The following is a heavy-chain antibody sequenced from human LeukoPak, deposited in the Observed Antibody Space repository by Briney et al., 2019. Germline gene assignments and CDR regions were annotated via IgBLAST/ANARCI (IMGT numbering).Heavy chain of an antibody. Sequence: GSSVKVSCKASGGTFSSYAISWVRQAPGQGLEWMGGIIPIFGTANYAQKFQGRVTITTDESTSTAYMELSSLRSEDTAVYYCARSALSGSCCNYYYYMTSGAKGPRPPSP. CDR2: IIPIFGTA. V-gene: IGHV1-69*05. CDR1: GGTFSSYA. CDR3: ARSALSGSCCNYYYYMTS. D-gene: IGHD2-15*01. J-gene: IGHJ6*03.